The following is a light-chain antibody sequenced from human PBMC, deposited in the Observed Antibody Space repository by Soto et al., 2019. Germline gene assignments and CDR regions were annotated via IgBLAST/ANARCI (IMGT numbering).Light chain of an antibody. CDR3: QQCRNWPLT. J-gene: IGKJ4*01. Sequence: EIVMTQSPATLSVSPGEGAILSCKASQNVYNNLAWYQQRPGQPPRLLIYDASTRATGISARFSGSGYGTEFTLTISSLQSEDFAVYFCQQCRNWPLTFGGGTKVDNK. V-gene: IGKV3-15*01. CDR2: DAS. CDR1: QNVYNN.